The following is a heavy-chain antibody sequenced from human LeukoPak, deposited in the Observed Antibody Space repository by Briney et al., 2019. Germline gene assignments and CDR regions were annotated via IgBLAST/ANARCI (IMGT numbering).Heavy chain of an antibody. V-gene: IGHV4-4*07. CDR1: GASISGHY. CDR2: IYSSGRT. J-gene: IGHJ4*02. CDR3: ARVVDRVLFDF. Sequence: PSETLSLTCTVSGASISGHYWNWIRQPAGKGLEWIGRIYSSGRTNYNPSLNSRVTMSADTSMNQFSLKLTSVTAADTAKYYCARVVDRVLFDFWGQGILVPVSS. D-gene: IGHD4/OR15-4a*01.